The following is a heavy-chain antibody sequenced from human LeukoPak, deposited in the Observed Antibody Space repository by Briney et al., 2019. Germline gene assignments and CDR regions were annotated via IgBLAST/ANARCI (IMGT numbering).Heavy chain of an antibody. D-gene: IGHD6-19*01. J-gene: IGHJ4*02. Sequence: ASVKVSFKASGGTFSSYAISWVRQAPGQGLEWIGRIIPILGIANYAQKFQGRVTITADKSTSTAYMELSSLRSEDTAVYYCARGDGSGWYLEWGQGTLVTVSS. CDR1: GGTFSSYA. V-gene: IGHV1-69*04. CDR2: IIPILGIA. CDR3: ARGDGSGWYLE.